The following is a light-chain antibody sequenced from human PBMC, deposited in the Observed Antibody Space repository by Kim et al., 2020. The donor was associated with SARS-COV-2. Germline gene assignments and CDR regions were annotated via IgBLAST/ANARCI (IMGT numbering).Light chain of an antibody. J-gene: IGKJ1*01. V-gene: IGKV1-6*01. CDR1: QDIRND. CDR3: QQCYSAPWT. CDR2: AAS. Sequence: ASVGDRVTITCRASQDIRNDVGWFQLKPGKAPKLLISAASTLQRGVPSRFSGSGSGTDFTLTVSSLQPDDAATYYCQQCYSAPWTFGQGTRVDIK.